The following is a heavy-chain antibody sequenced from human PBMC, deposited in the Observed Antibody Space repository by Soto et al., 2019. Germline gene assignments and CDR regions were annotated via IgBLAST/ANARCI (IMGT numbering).Heavy chain of an antibody. J-gene: IGHJ5*02. V-gene: IGHV1-24*01. CDR2: FDPEDGET. D-gene: IGHD3-22*01. CDR1: GYTLTELS. Sequence: ASVKVSCKVSGYTLTELSMHWVRQAPGKGLEWMGGFDPEDGETIYAQKFQGRVTMTEDTSTDTAYMELSSLRSEDTAVYYCATVAPPNRLTMMDENWFDPWGQGTLVTSPQ. CDR3: ATVAPPNRLTMMDENWFDP.